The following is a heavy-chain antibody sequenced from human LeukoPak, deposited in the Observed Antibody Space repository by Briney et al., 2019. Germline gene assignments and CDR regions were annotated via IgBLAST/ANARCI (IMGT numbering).Heavy chain of an antibody. V-gene: IGHV3-23*01. CDR3: AKAPDYYGSGRRGY. J-gene: IGHJ4*02. Sequence: GGSLRLSCAASGFTFSSYAMSWVRQAPGKGLEWVSAISGSGGSTYYADSVKGRFTISRDNSKNTLYLQMNSLRAEDTAVYYCAKAPDYYGSGRRGYWGQGTLVTVSS. D-gene: IGHD3-10*01. CDR1: GFTFSSYA. CDR2: ISGSGGST.